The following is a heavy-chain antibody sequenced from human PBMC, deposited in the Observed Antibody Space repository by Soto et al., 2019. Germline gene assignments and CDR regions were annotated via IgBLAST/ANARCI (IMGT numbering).Heavy chain of an antibody. D-gene: IGHD3-10*01. CDR3: ARDHYGSGSYLRF. CDR1: GYTFTSHG. CDR2: ISGYNGNT. V-gene: IGHV1-18*04. J-gene: IGHJ4*02. Sequence: ASVKVSCKASGYTFTSHGISWLRQAPGQGLEWMGWISGYNGNTKYAQKFQGSVTMTTDTSTSTAYVEVRSLRSDDTAVYYCARDHYGSGSYLRFWGQGTLVTVSS.